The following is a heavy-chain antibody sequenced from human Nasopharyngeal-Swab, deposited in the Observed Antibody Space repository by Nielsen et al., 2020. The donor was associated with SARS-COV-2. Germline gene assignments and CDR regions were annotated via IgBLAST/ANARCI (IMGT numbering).Heavy chain of an antibody. J-gene: IGHJ4*02. CDR1: GFTFSSYS. V-gene: IGHV3-21*01. CDR3: ARVGDTAMAPVSY. Sequence: GGSLRLSCAASGFTFSSYSMNWVRQAPGKGLEWVSSVSSTSSYIYYADSLKGRFTISRDNAKNSLYLQLNSLRAEDTAVYYCARVGDTAMAPVSYWGQGTLVTISS. D-gene: IGHD5-18*01. CDR2: VSSTSSYI.